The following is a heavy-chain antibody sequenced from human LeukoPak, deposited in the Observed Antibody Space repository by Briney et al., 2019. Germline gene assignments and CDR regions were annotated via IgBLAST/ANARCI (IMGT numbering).Heavy chain of an antibody. CDR2: ISGGSGYI. CDR1: GFSFSTYS. D-gene: IGHD6-19*01. J-gene: IGHJ4*02. CDR3: ARQGGMQSFDY. V-gene: IGHV3-21*01. Sequence: GGSLRLSCAASGFSFSTYSMNWVRQAPGKGLEWVAYISGGSGYIYYADSVKGRFTVSRDNAENSLYLQMNSLRAEDTAVYYCARQGGMQSFDYWGQGILVTVSP.